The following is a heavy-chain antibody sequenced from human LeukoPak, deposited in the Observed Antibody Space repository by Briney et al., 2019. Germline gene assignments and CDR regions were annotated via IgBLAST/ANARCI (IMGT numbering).Heavy chain of an antibody. D-gene: IGHD2-15*01. J-gene: IGHJ3*02. CDR1: GYTFTGYY. CDR3: AREKGADRRAFDI. V-gene: IGHV1-2*04. Sequence: ASVKVSCKASGYTFTGYYMHWVRQAPGQGLEWMGWINPNSGGTNYAQKFQGWVTMTRDTSISTAYMELSRLRSDDTAVYYCAREKGADRRAFDIWGQGTMVTVSS. CDR2: INPNSGGT.